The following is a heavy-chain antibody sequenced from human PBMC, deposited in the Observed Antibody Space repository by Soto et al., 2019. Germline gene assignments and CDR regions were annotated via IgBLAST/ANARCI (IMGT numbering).Heavy chain of an antibody. D-gene: IGHD2-15*01. V-gene: IGHV1-3*01. CDR3: PRGIATGQLDP. Sequence: QVQLVQSGAEVKKPGASVKISCKASGYTFTRYTMNWVRQAPGQRLEWMGWINPDNGNTKSSQKFQDRVIITRDTSASTAYIDLSSLRSEDTAVYYCPRGIATGQLDPWGQGTLVTVSS. CDR2: INPDNGNT. CDR1: GYTFTRYT. J-gene: IGHJ5*02.